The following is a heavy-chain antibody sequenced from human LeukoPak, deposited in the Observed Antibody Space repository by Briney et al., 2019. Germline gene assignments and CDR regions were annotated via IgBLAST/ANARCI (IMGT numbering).Heavy chain of an antibody. Sequence: GESLEISCEGSGYRFTSYWIAWVRQMPGKGLEWMGIIYPGDSDTRYSPSFQGQVTISADKSISTAYLQWSSLKASDTAMYYCARGRGMVTNNWFDPWGQGTLVTVSS. D-gene: IGHD2-21*02. CDR3: ARGRGMVTNNWFDP. J-gene: IGHJ5*02. CDR2: IYPGDSDT. CDR1: GYRFTSYW. V-gene: IGHV5-51*01.